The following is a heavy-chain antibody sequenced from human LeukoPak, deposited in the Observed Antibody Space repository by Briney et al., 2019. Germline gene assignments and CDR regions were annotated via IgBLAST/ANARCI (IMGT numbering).Heavy chain of an antibody. CDR3: AKKPEGMDV. D-gene: IGHD1-14*01. Sequence: ASVKVSCKASGYTFTGYYIHWVRQAPGQGLEWMGRINPSSGGTNYAQKFRGTVTMTRDTSISTAYMELSRLRSDDTAVYYCAKKPEGMDVWGLGTTVTVSS. CDR2: INPSSGGT. V-gene: IGHV1-2*06. J-gene: IGHJ6*02. CDR1: GYTFTGYY.